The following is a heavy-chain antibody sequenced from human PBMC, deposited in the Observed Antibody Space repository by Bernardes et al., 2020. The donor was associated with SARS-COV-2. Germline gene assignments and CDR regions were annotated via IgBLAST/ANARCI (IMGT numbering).Heavy chain of an antibody. Sequence: GGSLRLSCAASGFTFSRNAMTWVRQAPGKGLEWLSGISGSGGSTYYADSVKGRFTVSRDNSKNTFYLQINSLRAEDTAMYYCAKILTSGWFDLRVGYFENWGQGTLVTVSS. J-gene: IGHJ4*02. CDR2: ISGSGGST. CDR1: GFTFSRNA. CDR3: AKILTSGWFDLRVGYFEN. D-gene: IGHD6-19*01. V-gene: IGHV3-23*01.